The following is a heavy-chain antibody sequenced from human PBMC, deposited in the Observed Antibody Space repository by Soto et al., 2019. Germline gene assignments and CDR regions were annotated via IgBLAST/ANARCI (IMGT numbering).Heavy chain of an antibody. V-gene: IGHV3-30*18. Sequence: GGSLRLSCAASGFTFSNFGIHWVRQAPGKGLEWVAVISYDGSNKYYADSVKGRFTISRDNSKNTLYLQMNSLRAEDTAVYYCAKGHDYGEDTYGMDVWGQGTTVTVSS. J-gene: IGHJ6*02. D-gene: IGHD4-17*01. CDR2: ISYDGSNK. CDR3: AKGHDYGEDTYGMDV. CDR1: GFTFSNFG.